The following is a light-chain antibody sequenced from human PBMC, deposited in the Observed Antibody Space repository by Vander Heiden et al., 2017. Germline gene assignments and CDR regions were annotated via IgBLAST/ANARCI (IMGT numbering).Light chain of an antibody. J-gene: IGKJ1*01. Sequence: DIQMTQSPSSLSASVGDRVNITCRASQGIYNSLAWYQQKPGKVPKLLIFGASTLQSGVPSRFSGSGSGTDFTLTISSLQPEDIAPYYCQKYDSAPWTFGQGTKVEIK. V-gene: IGKV1-27*01. CDR2: GAS. CDR1: QGIYNS. CDR3: QKYDSAPWT.